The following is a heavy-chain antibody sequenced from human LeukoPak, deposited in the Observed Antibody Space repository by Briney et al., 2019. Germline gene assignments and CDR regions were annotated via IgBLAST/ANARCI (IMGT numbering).Heavy chain of an antibody. J-gene: IGHJ6*03. Sequence: GGSLRLSCAASGFTFSSYAMSWVRQAPGKGLEWVAAISGSGGSTYYADSVKGRFTISRDNSKNTLYLQMNSLRAEDTAVYYCARDGSSYYYYYMDVWGKGTTVTVSS. CDR3: ARDGSSYYYYYMDV. D-gene: IGHD6-19*01. V-gene: IGHV3-23*01. CDR2: ISGSGGST. CDR1: GFTFSSYA.